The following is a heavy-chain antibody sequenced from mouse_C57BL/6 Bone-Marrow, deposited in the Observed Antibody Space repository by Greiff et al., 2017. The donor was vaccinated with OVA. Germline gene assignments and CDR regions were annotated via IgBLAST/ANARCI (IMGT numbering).Heavy chain of an antibody. CDR3: AREDWGDY. D-gene: IGHD4-1*01. Sequence: VQLKESGGGLVKPGGSLKLSCAASGFTFSSYAMSWVRQTPEKRLEWVATISDGGSYTYYPDNVKGRFTISRDNAKNNLYLQMSHLKSEDTAMYYCAREDWGDYWGQGTTLTVSS. V-gene: IGHV5-4*01. CDR1: GFTFSSYA. J-gene: IGHJ2*01. CDR2: ISDGGSYT.